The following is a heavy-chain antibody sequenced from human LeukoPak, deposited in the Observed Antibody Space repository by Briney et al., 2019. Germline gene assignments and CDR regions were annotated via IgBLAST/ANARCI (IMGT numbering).Heavy chain of an antibody. CDR2: INSAGSIT. CDR3: ARDFTFYGSGPHFDY. D-gene: IGHD3-10*01. CDR1: GFTLSSNW. V-gene: IGHV3-74*03. Sequence: GGFLRLSCAASGFTLSSNWMHWVRQVPGEGLLWVARINSAGSITTYADSVKGRFTISRDNAKNTLYLQMNSLRAEDTAVYYCARDFTFYGSGPHFDYWGLGTLVTVSS. J-gene: IGHJ4*02.